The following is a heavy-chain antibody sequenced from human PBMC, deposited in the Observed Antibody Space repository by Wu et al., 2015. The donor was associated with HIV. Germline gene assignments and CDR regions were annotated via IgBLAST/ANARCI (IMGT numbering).Heavy chain of an antibody. Sequence: QVQLVQSGAEVKKPGSSVKVSCKASGGTFSSYAISWVRQAPGQGLEWMGRIIPIFGTANYAQKFQGRVTITADESTSTAYMELSSLRSEDTAVYYCARDHYDSSGYYYFYWFDPWGQGTLVTVSS. V-gene: IGHV1-69*13. CDR3: ARDHYDSSGYYYFYWFDP. J-gene: IGHJ5*02. CDR1: GGTFSSYA. D-gene: IGHD3-22*01. CDR2: IIPIFGTA.